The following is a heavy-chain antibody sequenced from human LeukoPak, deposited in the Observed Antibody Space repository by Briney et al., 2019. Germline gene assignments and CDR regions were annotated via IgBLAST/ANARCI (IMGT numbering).Heavy chain of an antibody. J-gene: IGHJ3*02. CDR1: GFTFTTYA. D-gene: IGHD3/OR15-3a*01. CDR3: AKWTGSYGAFDI. Sequence: GGSLGVSCAASGFTFTTYAMSWVRQGPGKGLEWVSVISDSGDSTYYADSVKGRFTISRDNSKNTLYLQMNSLRAEDTAVYFCAKWTGSYGAFDIWGQGTMVTVSS. V-gene: IGHV3-23*01. CDR2: ISDSGDST.